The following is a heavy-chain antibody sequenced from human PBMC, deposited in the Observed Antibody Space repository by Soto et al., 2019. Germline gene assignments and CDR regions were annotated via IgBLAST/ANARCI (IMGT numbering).Heavy chain of an antibody. CDR3: AKVSRGIGVVAAGLS. J-gene: IGHJ4*02. V-gene: IGHV3-23*01. CDR2: ISGSGDGT. D-gene: IGHD2-2*01. CDR1: GHTFHNDA. Sequence: EVQLLESGGGLEQPGGSLRLSCAASGHTFHNDAMTWVRQAPGKGLEWVAGISGSGDGTSYANSVRVQCTITRDDSKNTLYLQMNSPRAEDTAVYYCAKVSRGIGVVAAGLSWGQGTVVTVSP.